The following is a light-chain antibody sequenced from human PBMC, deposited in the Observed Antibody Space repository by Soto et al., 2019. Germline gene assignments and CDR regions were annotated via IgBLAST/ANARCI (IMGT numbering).Light chain of an antibody. J-gene: IGKJ1*01. CDR2: DAS. CDR1: QGISCW. CDR3: QQYNSYWT. Sequence: DIRMTQSPSTLSASVGDRVTITFLASQGISCWLAWYQQKPGKAPKLLIYDASSLESGVPSRFSGSGSGTEFTLTISSLRPDDFATYYCQQYNSYWTFGQGTKVAIK. V-gene: IGKV1-5*01.